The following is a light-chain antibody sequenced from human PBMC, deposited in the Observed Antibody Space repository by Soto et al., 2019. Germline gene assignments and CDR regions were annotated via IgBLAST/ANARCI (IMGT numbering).Light chain of an antibody. V-gene: IGKV3-11*01. J-gene: IGKJ4*01. CDR1: QSVTWY. Sequence: EIVLTQSPATLSLSPGERATLSCRASQSVTWYLAWYQQKPGQAPRLLIYDATNRATGIPARFSGSGSGTDFTLTISGLEPEDFAVYSCQQRTNWLTFGGGTRVEI. CDR3: QQRTNWLT. CDR2: DAT.